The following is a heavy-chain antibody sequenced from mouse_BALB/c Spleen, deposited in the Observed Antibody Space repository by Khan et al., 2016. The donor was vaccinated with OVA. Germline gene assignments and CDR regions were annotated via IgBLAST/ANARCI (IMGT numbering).Heavy chain of an antibody. CDR1: GYTFSDFV. D-gene: IGHD2-3*01. Sequence: QVQLQQSGPELVKPGASLKVSCKASGYTFSDFVIGWVKKRARQGPEWIGDIFPGSDIPYYNEKFKGTATLTAEKCASTAYRQLSSRTSEESAVYFCARGGYSAFAYWGQGTLVTVSA. CDR3: ARGGYSAFAY. V-gene: IGHV1-81*01. CDR2: IFPGSDIP. J-gene: IGHJ3*01.